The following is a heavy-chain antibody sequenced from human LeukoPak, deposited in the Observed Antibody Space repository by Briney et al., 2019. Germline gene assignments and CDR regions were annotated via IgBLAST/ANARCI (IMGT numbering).Heavy chain of an antibody. Sequence: SVKVSCKASGGTFSSYAISWVRQAPGQGLEWMGGIIPIFGTANYAQKFQGRVTITADESTSTAYMELSSLRSEDTAVYYCARSYYYDSSGYRLGAFDIWGQGTMVTVSS. D-gene: IGHD3-22*01. J-gene: IGHJ3*02. CDR2: IIPIFGTA. CDR3: ARSYYYDSSGYRLGAFDI. CDR1: GGTFSSYA. V-gene: IGHV1-69*13.